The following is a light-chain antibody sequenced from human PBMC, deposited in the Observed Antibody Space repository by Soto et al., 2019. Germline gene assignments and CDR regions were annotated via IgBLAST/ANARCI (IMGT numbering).Light chain of an antibody. CDR3: CSYAGSYTFV. CDR1: SSDVGGYHY. V-gene: IGLV2-11*01. Sequence: QSALTQPRSVSGSPGQSVTISCTGTSSDVGGYHYVSWYQQHPGKAPTLMIYDVSKRPSGVPDRFSGSKSGNTASLTISGLQADDEADYYCCSYAGSYTFVFGTGTKLTVL. J-gene: IGLJ1*01. CDR2: DVS.